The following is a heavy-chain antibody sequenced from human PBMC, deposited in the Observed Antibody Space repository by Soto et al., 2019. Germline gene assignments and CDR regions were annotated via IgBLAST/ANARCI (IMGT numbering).Heavy chain of an antibody. CDR3: ARSPATAKHSADY. D-gene: IGHD2-21*02. CDR2: IIPIFGTA. V-gene: IGHV1-69*12. Sequence: QVQLVQSGAEVKKPGSSVKVSFKASGGTFSSYAISWVRQAPGQGLEWMGGIIPIFGTANYAQKFQGRVTITADECTSTDYMALSSLRSEDTAVYYCARSPATAKHSADYWGQGTLVTVSS. J-gene: IGHJ4*02. CDR1: GGTFSSYA.